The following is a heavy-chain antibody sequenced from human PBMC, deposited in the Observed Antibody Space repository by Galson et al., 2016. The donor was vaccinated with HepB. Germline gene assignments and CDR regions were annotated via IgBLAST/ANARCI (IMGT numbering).Heavy chain of an antibody. CDR3: AKHYSLGSFDV. V-gene: IGHV3-23*01. J-gene: IGHJ3*01. D-gene: IGHD4-11*01. Sequence: SLRLSCAASGFTSSSSAMSWVRQTPGKGLEWVSSLTPSGDSTYYADSVKGRFTISRDNSKNTLFLQMNSLRAEDTALYYCAKHYSLGSFDVWGQGTMVTVSS. CDR2: LTPSGDST. CDR1: GFTSSSSA.